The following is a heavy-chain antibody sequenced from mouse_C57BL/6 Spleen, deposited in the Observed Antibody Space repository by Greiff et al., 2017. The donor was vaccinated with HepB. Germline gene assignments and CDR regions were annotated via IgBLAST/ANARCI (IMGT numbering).Heavy chain of an antibody. J-gene: IGHJ1*03. CDR2: ISSGGSYT. V-gene: IGHV5-6*01. CDR3: ARPELRDRGDWYFDV. Sequence: EVKLVESGGDLVKPGGSLKLSCAASGFTFSSYGMSWVRQTPDKRLEWVATISSGGSYTYYPDSVKGRFTISRDNAKNTLYLQMSSLKSEDTAMYYCARPELRDRGDWYFDVWGTGTTVTVSS. CDR1: GFTFSSYG. D-gene: IGHD1-1*01.